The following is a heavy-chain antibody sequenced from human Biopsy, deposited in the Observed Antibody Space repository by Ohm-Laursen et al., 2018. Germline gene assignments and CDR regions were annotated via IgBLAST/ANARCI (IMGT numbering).Heavy chain of an antibody. Sequence: SLRLSCAASGFTFSSYAMTWFRQAPGKGLEWVSTISGNSDIIYDTDSVKGRLTISRDNSKNTLYLQMNSLRADDTAVYYCALAAAQKVTHFDYWGQGTLVTVSS. D-gene: IGHD2-21*02. CDR3: ALAAAQKVTHFDY. V-gene: IGHV3-23*01. CDR1: GFTFSSYA. CDR2: ISGNSDII. J-gene: IGHJ4*02.